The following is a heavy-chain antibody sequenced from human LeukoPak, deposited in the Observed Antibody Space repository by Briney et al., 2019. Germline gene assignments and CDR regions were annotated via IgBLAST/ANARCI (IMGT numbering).Heavy chain of an antibody. D-gene: IGHD3-3*01. CDR1: GGSSSSYY. Sequence: SETLSLXCTVSGGSSSSYYWSWIRQPPGKGLEWIGYIYYSGSTNYNPSLKSRVTISVDTSKNQFSLKLSSVTAADTAVYYCASALSGYLDYWGQGTLVTVSS. V-gene: IGHV4-59*01. CDR3: ASALSGYLDY. J-gene: IGHJ4*02. CDR2: IYYSGST.